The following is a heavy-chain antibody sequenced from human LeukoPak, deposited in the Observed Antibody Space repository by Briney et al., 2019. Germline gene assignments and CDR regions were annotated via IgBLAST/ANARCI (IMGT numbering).Heavy chain of an antibody. V-gene: IGHV3-30*03. CDR2: IPYDGSKN. CDR3: ARDHCTRTSCYFFSY. D-gene: IGHD2-2*01. J-gene: IGHJ4*02. Sequence: PGGSLRLSCAVSGFTLSNSGMHWVRQAPGEGLEWVAVIPYDGSKNTYADSVRGRFTISRDNSKNTLFLQMNSLRAEDTAVYYCARDHCTRTSCYFFSYWGQGTLVTVSS. CDR1: GFTLSNSG.